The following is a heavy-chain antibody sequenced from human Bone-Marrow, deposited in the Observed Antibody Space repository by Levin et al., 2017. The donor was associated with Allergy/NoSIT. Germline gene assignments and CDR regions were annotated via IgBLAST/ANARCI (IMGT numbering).Heavy chain of an antibody. Sequence: GASVKVSCVARGFSFSNYAMNWVRQAPGKGLEWVSSISASGRDTFYADSVKGRFTVSRDSSKSTVFLQMIRLRVEDTAIYFCAKKAKPTSFTRGYFDSWGLGTLVTVSS. CDR2: ISASGRDT. CDR3: AKKAKPTSFTRGYFDS. V-gene: IGHV3-23*01. J-gene: IGHJ4*02. D-gene: IGHD2/OR15-2a*01. CDR1: GFSFSNYA.